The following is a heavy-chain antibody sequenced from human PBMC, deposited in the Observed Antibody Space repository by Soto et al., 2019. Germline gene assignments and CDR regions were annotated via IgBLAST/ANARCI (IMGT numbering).Heavy chain of an antibody. D-gene: IGHD2-15*01. CDR1: GGSISSYY. CDR3: AREGYCSGGSCPNWFDP. J-gene: IGHJ5*02. CDR2: IYYSGST. V-gene: IGHV4-59*01. Sequence: QVQLQESGPGLVKPSETLSLTCTVSGGSISSYYWSWIRQPPGKGLEWIGYIYYSGSTNYNPSIKSRVTISVDTSKNQFSLKLSSVTAADTAVYYCAREGYCSGGSCPNWFDPWGQGTLVTVSS.